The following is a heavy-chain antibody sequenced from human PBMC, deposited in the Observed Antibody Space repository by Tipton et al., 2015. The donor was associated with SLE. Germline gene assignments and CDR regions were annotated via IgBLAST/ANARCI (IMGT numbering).Heavy chain of an antibody. V-gene: IGHV4-59*08. CDR3: ASGEGLAAALFDY. CDR2: INHSGST. J-gene: IGHJ4*02. CDR1: GGSISSYY. D-gene: IGHD6-13*01. Sequence: SLTCTVSGGSISSYYWSWIRQPPGKGLEWIGEINHSGSTNYNPSLKSRVTISVDTSKNQFSLKLSSVTAADTAVYHCASGEGLAAALFDYWGQGTLVTVSS.